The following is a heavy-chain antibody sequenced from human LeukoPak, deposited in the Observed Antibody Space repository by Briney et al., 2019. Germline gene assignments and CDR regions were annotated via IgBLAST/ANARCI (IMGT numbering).Heavy chain of an antibody. CDR2: ISGSGGST. CDR1: GFTFSNYA. CDR3: AKDERITMVRGVIIAPAHYYMDV. Sequence: GGSLRLSCAASGFTFSNYAMTWVRQAPGKGLEWVSAISGSGGSTYYADSVKGRFTISRDNSKNTLYLQMNSLRAEDTAVYYCAKDERITMVRGVIIAPAHYYMDVWGKGTTVTISS. V-gene: IGHV3-23*01. J-gene: IGHJ6*03. D-gene: IGHD3-10*01.